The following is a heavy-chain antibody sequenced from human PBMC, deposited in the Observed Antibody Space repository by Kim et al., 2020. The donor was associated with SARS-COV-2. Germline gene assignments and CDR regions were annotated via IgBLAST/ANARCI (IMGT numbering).Heavy chain of an antibody. CDR2: ISPTSTYT. V-gene: IGHV3-11*05. CDR1: GFTFTDFY. J-gene: IGHJ6*02. Sequence: GESLRLSCAASGFTFTDFYMTWIRQAPGQGLEWISYISPTSTYTDYGDSVRGRVTVSRDNAKNSLFLIMDSLRAEDTAIYYCAKGGDDYGDYAHGLDVWGPGTTVTVSS. D-gene: IGHD4-17*01. CDR3: AKGGDDYGDYAHGLDV.